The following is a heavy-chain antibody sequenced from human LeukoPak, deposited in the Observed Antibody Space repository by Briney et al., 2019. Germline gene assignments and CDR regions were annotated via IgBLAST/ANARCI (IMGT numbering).Heavy chain of an antibody. CDR1: GGSISSYY. CDR2: IYTSGST. J-gene: IGHJ6*02. D-gene: IGHD3-10*01. Sequence: SETLSLTCTVSGGSISSYYWSWIRQPAGKGLEWIGRIYTSGSTNYNPSLKSRVTMSVDTSKNQFSLKLSSVTAADTAVYYCARDVTYGSGSFHYYYGMDVWGQGTTVTVSS. V-gene: IGHV4-4*07. CDR3: ARDVTYGSGSFHYYYGMDV.